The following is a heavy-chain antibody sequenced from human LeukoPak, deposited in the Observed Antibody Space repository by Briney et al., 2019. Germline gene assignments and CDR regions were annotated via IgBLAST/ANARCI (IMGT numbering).Heavy chain of an antibody. CDR1: GFTFSSYG. CDR3: ARERSFYDSSGYSDS. V-gene: IGHV3-23*01. Sequence: GGSLRLSCAASGFTFSSYGMSWVRQAPGKGLEWVSAISDSGGRTFYADSVKGRFTISRDNAKNSLYLQMNSLRAEDTALYYCARERSFYDSSGYSDSWGQGTLVTVSS. D-gene: IGHD3-22*01. J-gene: IGHJ5*01. CDR2: ISDSGGRT.